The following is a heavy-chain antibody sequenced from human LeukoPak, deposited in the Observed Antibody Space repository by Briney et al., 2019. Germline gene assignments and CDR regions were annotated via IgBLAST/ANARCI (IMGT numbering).Heavy chain of an antibody. Sequence: QPGRSLRLSCAAPGFTFSKYAMHWVRQAPGKGLEWVAVILYDGSNKYYADSVKGRFTISRDNSKNTLYLQMNSLRAEDTAVYYCTRESGNSVFGVSLCWGQGTLVTVSS. D-gene: IGHD4-23*01. J-gene: IGHJ4*02. CDR3: TRESGNSVFGVSLC. CDR1: GFTFSKYA. CDR2: ILYDGSNK. V-gene: IGHV3-30-3*01.